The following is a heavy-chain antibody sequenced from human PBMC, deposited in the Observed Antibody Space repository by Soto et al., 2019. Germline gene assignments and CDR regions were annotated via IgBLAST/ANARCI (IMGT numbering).Heavy chain of an antibody. V-gene: IGHV3-30*18. Sequence: GGCRRLSCAACGFTFSSYGMHWVRQAPGKGLEWVAVISYDGSNKYYADSVKGRFTISRDNCKNTLYLQMNSLRAEDTAVYYCAKHYPCLVRRTLYYFDYWGQGTLVTVSS. CDR1: GFTFSSYG. D-gene: IGHD6-19*01. CDR3: AKHYPCLVRRTLYYFDY. J-gene: IGHJ4*02. CDR2: ISYDGSNK.